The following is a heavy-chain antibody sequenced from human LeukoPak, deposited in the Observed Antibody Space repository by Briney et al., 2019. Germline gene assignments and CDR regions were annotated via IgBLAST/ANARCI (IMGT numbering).Heavy chain of an antibody. J-gene: IGHJ4*02. Sequence: GSLRLSCAASGFTFSSYWMAWVRQAPGQGPEWVANINPDATTTYYLDSVKGRFTISRDNSKNSLYLQMDSLRVEDTAVYYCAGDNADAWDFWGRGTLVTVSS. CDR1: GFTFSSYW. CDR2: INPDATTT. V-gene: IGHV3-7*01. CDR3: AGDNADAWDF.